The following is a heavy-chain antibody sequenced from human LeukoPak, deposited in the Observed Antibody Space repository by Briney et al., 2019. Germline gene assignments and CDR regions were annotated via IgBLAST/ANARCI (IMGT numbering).Heavy chain of an antibody. D-gene: IGHD3-10*01. CDR2: ISSSGSTI. CDR3: AITMVRGVIIFKGDFDY. Sequence: PGGSLRLSXAASGFTFSSYEMNWVRQAPGKGLEWVSYISSSGSTIYYADSVKGRFTISRDNAKNSLYLQMNSLRAEDTAVYYCAITMVRGVIIFKGDFDYWGQGTLVTVSS. V-gene: IGHV3-48*03. CDR1: GFTFSSYE. J-gene: IGHJ4*02.